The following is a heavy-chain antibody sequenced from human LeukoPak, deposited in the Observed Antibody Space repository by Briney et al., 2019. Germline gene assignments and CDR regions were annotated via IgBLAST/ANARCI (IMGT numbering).Heavy chain of an antibody. Sequence: SVKVSCKASGGTFSSYAISWVRQAPGQRLEWMGGIIPIFGTANYAQKFQGRVTITADESTSTVYMELSSLRSEDTAVYYCAREVVVVAATVKAVNWFDPWGQGTLVTVSS. V-gene: IGHV1-69*01. CDR2: IIPIFGTA. CDR3: AREVVVVAATVKAVNWFDP. J-gene: IGHJ5*02. CDR1: GGTFSSYA. D-gene: IGHD2-15*01.